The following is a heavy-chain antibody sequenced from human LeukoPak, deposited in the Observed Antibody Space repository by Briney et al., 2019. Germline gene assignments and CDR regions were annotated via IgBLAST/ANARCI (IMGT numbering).Heavy chain of an antibody. CDR3: ARDHDWNPLVF. Sequence: ASVKVSFKASGYTFSNYGISWVRQAPGQGLEWMGLISANNGNTNYEQKLQGRVTMTTDTSTSTDYMEVRGLRSDDTAVYYCARDHDWNPLVFWGQGTLVTVSS. CDR1: GYTFSNYG. V-gene: IGHV1-18*01. D-gene: IGHD1-1*01. J-gene: IGHJ4*02. CDR2: ISANNGNT.